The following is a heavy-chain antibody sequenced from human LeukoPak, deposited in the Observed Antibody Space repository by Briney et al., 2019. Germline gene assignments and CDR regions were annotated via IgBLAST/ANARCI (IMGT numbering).Heavy chain of an antibody. J-gene: IGHJ6*02. V-gene: IGHV4-59*12. D-gene: IGHD1-26*01. Sequence: PSETLSLTCSVSGGSISGYHWSWIRQPPGKGLEWIGYIYYSGSSGSTNYNPSLKSRVTVSVDTSKNQFSLKLSSVTAADTAVYYCARVSGSYPYYYGMDVWGQGTTVTVSS. CDR2: IYYSGSSGST. CDR3: ARVSGSYPYYYGMDV. CDR1: GGSISGYH.